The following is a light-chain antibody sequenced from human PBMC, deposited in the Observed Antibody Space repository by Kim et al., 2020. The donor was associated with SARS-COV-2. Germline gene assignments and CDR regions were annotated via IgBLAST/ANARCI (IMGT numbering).Light chain of an antibody. CDR3: QDYGSSPLT. CDR2: SAS. Sequence: APGERATLSGGASQSLSSSYLAWYQQRPGQAPRLLIYSASIRAIGIPDRFSGSGSGTDFTLTISRLEPEDFAVYYCQDYGSSPLTFGGGTKVDIK. V-gene: IGKV3-20*01. J-gene: IGKJ4*01. CDR1: QSLSSSY.